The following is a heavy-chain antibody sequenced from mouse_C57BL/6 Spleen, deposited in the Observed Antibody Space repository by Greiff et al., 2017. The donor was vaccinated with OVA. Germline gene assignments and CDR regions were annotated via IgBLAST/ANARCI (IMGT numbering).Heavy chain of an antibody. V-gene: IGHV2-2*01. J-gene: IGHJ2*01. CDR2: IWSGGST. Sequence: QVQLQQSGPGLVQPSQSLSITCTVSGFSLTSYGVHWVRQSPGKGLEWLGVIWSGGSTDYNAAFISRLSISKDNSKSQVFFKMNSLQADDTAIYYCARGGGTRYYFDYWGQGTTLTVSS. CDR1: GFSLTSYG. CDR3: ARGGGTRYYFDY. D-gene: IGHD3-3*01.